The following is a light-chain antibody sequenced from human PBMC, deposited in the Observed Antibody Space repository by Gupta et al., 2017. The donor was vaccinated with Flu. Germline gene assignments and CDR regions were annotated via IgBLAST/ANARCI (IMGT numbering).Light chain of an antibody. CDR3: SSYSGNNNYV. CDR1: SSDVGSSKY. V-gene: IGLV2-8*01. CDR2: EVN. J-gene: IGLJ1*01. Sequence: QSAPTQPPSASGSPGQSVTISCTGTSSDVGSSKYVSWYQQHPDKAPKVVIYEVNKRPSGVPVRFSGSKSGNTTSLTVSGLQAADEADYYYSSYSGNNNYVFGTGTQVTVL.